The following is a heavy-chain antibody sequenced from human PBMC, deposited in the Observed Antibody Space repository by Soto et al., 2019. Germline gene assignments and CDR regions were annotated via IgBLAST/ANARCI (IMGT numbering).Heavy chain of an antibody. CDR1: GYTFTSYA. V-gene: IGHV1-3*01. Sequence: ASVKVSCKXSGYTFTSYAMHWVRQAPGQRLEWMGWINAGNGNTKYSQKFQGRVTITRDTSASTACMELSSLRSEDTAVYYCARPFPYYDSSGYYPYWGQGTLVTVSS. CDR3: ARPFPYYDSSGYYPY. D-gene: IGHD3-22*01. J-gene: IGHJ4*02. CDR2: INAGNGNT.